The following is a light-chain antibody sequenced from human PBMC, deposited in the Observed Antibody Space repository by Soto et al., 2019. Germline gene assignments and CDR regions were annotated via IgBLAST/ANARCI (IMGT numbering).Light chain of an antibody. J-gene: IGLJ2*01. CDR1: RSDVGGYNY. CDR3: SSYTASPTVV. Sequence: QSALTQPASVSGSPGQSITISCTGTRSDVGGYNYVSWYQQHPGKAPKLMIFEVSNRPSGVSNRFSGSKSGNTASLTISGLQAADEADYYCSSYTASPTVVFGGGTKLTVL. CDR2: EVS. V-gene: IGLV2-14*01.